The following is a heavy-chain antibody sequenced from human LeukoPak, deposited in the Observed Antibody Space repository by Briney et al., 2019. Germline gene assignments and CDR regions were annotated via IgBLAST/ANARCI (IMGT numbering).Heavy chain of an antibody. J-gene: IGHJ4*02. CDR3: ARGSVAYCSGGSCYEDY. CDR1: GGSISSYY. CDR2: IYTSGST. D-gene: IGHD2-15*01. Sequence: SETLSLTCTVSGGSISSYYWSWIRQPAGKGLEWIGRIYTSGSTNYNPSLKSRVTMSVDTPKNQFSLKLSAVTAADTAVYYCARGSVAYCSGGSCYEDYWGQGTLVTVSS. V-gene: IGHV4-4*07.